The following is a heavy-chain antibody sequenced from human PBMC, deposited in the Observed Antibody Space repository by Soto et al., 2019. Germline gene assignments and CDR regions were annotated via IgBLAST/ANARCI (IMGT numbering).Heavy chain of an antibody. CDR3: AKDLYSNYGDAFDI. CDR1: GFSFSNSE. CDR2: ITSTGTTT. Sequence: PGGSLRLSCAASGFSFSNSEMNWVRQAPGKGLEWISYITSTGTTTYYADSVKGRFTISRDNAKNSLYLQMNSPRAEDTALYYCAKDLYSNYGDAFDIWGQGTMVTVSS. D-gene: IGHD4-4*01. V-gene: IGHV3-48*03. J-gene: IGHJ3*02.